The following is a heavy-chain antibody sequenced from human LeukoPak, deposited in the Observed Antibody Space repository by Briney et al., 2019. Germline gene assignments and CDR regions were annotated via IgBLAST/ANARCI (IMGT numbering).Heavy chain of an antibody. V-gene: IGHV4-59*01. CDR1: GGSISSYY. CDR2: IYYSGTT. J-gene: IGHJ4*02. CDR3: ARGVYIAAAQYAY. Sequence: SETLSLTCTVSGGSISSYYWRWIRQPPGKGMAWTGYIYYSGTTNYNPSLKSRVTISVDTSKNQFSLKLSSVTAADTAVYYCARGVYIAAAQYAYWGQGTLVTVSS. D-gene: IGHD6-13*01.